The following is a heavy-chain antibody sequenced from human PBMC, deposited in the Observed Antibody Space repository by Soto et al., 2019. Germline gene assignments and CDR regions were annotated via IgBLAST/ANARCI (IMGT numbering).Heavy chain of an antibody. CDR3: AKVDSNTFRVYGMDV. Sequence: GGSLRLSCAASGFTFSTYGMSWVRQSQGKGLEWVSAISGSGGSTYYPDSVKGRFTISRDNSKNTLYLQMNSLRAEDTAVYYCAKVDSNTFRVYGMDVWGQGTTVTVSS. V-gene: IGHV3-23*01. J-gene: IGHJ6*02. CDR1: GFTFSTYG. CDR2: ISGSGGST. D-gene: IGHD2-2*03.